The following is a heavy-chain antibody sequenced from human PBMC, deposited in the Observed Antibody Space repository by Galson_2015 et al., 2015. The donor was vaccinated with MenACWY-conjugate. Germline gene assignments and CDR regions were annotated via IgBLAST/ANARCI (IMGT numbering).Heavy chain of an antibody. D-gene: IGHD2-8*01. Sequence: SVKVSCKASGYIFTTYALNWLRQAPGQGLEWLGWINTNTENPTYAQGFTGRFVFSLDTSVSTAYLRISSLKAEDTAVYYCARAQMNGDFDLWGQGTLVTVPS. CDR1: GYIFTTYA. V-gene: IGHV7-4-1*02. CDR3: ARAQMNGDFDL. CDR2: INTNTENP. J-gene: IGHJ4*02.